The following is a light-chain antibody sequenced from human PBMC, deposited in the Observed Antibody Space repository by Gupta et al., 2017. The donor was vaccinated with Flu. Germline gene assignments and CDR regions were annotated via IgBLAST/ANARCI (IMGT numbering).Light chain of an antibody. CDR3: QQYDDGRT. J-gene: IGKJ1*01. Sequence: EIVLTQSPGTLSLSPGETATLSCRASQSVTSNLAWYQRRPGQAPRLLIYGASNRAAGTPGRFSGSGSGTDFTITINRLGPEDFAVYYCQQYDDGRTFGQGTRVEV. V-gene: IGKV3-20*01. CDR1: QSVTSN. CDR2: GAS.